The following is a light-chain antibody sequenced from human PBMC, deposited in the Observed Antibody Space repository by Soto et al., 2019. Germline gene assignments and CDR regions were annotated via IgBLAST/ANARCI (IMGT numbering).Light chain of an antibody. CDR2: RNN. CDR1: SSNIGSNY. Sequence: QSVLTQPPSASGTPGQRVTISCSGSSSNIGSNYVYWYQQLPETAPKLLIYRNNQRPSGVPDRFSGSKSGTSASLAISGLRSEDEADYYCAAWDDSLSGYVLGTGTKVTVL. J-gene: IGLJ1*01. CDR3: AAWDDSLSGYV. V-gene: IGLV1-47*01.